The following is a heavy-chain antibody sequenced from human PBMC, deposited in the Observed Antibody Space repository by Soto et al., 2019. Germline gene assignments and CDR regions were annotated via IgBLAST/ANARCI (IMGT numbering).Heavy chain of an antibody. V-gene: IGHV4-34*01. CDR3: ARVSTTRIDY. CDR1: GGSFSGYY. Sequence: LSLTCAVYGGSFSGYYWSWIRQPPGKGLEWIGEINHSGSTNYNPSLKSRVTISVDTSKNQFSLKLSSVTAADTAVYYCARVSTTRIDYWGQGTLVTVSS. CDR2: INHSGST. J-gene: IGHJ4*02.